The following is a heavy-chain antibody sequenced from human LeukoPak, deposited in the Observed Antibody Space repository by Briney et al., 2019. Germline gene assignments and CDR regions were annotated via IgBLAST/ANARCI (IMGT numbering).Heavy chain of an antibody. J-gene: IGHJ6*03. CDR2: IKQDGSEK. D-gene: IGHD3-3*01. CDR3: ARAVTIFGVVTNHYYYYMDV. CDR1: GFTFGDYA. V-gene: IGHV3-7*01. Sequence: GGSLRLSCTASGFTFGDYAMSWVRQAPGKGLEWVANIKQDGSEKYYVDSVKGRFTISRDNAKNSLYLQMNSLRAEDTAVYYCARAVTIFGVVTNHYYYYMDVWGKGTTVTVSS.